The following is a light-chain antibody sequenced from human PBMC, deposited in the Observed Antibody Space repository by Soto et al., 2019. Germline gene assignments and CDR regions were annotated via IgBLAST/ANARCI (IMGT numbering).Light chain of an antibody. J-gene: IGKJ1*01. CDR1: ENINSD. V-gene: IGKV1-5*03. CDR3: QQHNNYWT. Sequence: DVQMTQSPSTLSASVGDRVTITCRASENINSDLAWYQQKPGKAPQLLIYRASSLESGVPSRFSRSGSGTEFTLTITSLQPDDFATYYCQQHNNYWTFGHGTRVDIK. CDR2: RAS.